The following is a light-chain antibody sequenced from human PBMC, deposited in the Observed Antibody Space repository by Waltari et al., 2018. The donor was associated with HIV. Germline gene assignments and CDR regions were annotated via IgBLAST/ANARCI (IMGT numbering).Light chain of an antibody. CDR3: AAWDDSLNGLFV. V-gene: IGLV1-44*01. Sequence: QSVVTQPPSASGTPGQRVTIFCSGRSSNIGNNTLTWYQQLPGMAPKLLIYSNNQRPSGVPDRFSGSKSGTSASLAIGGLQSEDEAEYFCAAWDDSLNGLFVFGTGTKVTVL. CDR1: SSNIGNNT. J-gene: IGLJ1*01. CDR2: SNN.